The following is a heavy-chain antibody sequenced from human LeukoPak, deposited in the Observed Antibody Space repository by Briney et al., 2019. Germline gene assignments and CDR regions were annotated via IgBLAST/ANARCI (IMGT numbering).Heavy chain of an antibody. CDR3: ASTYYYDSGRWFDP. D-gene: IGHD3-22*01. CDR2: ISSDGSGT. V-gene: IGHV3-74*01. J-gene: IGHJ5*02. CDR1: GFTFSSYA. Sequence: GGSLRLSCAASGFTFSSYAMSWVRQAPGKGLEWVSRISSDGSGTTYADSVKGRFTISRDNAKNTLFLQMNSLRAEDTAVYYCASTYYYDSGRWFDPWGQGTPVTVSS.